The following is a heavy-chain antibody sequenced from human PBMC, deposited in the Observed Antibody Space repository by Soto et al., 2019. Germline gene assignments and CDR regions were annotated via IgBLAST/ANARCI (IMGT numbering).Heavy chain of an antibody. CDR2: ISSSSSYT. CDR3: ARDLSRSWYPDYHYYYGMDV. Sequence: GGSLRLSCAASGFTFSDYYMSWIRQAPGKGLEWVSYISSSSSYTNYADSVKGRFTISRDNAKNSLYLQMNSLRAEDTAVYYCARDLSRSWYPDYHYYYGMDVWGQGTTVTVSS. J-gene: IGHJ6*02. V-gene: IGHV3-11*05. D-gene: IGHD6-13*01. CDR1: GFTFSDYY.